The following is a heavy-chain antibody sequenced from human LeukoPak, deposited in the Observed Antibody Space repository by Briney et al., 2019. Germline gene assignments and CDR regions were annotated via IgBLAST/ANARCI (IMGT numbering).Heavy chain of an antibody. V-gene: IGHV4-59*01. Sequence: SETLSLTCTVSGGSISRYYWSWIRQPPGKGLEWIGYIYYSGSTNYNPSLKSRVTISVDTSKNQFSLKLSSVTAADTAVYYCARVHYYDSSGYYPEEGAFDIWGQGTMVTVSS. CDR2: IYYSGST. J-gene: IGHJ3*02. D-gene: IGHD3-22*01. CDR3: ARVHYYDSSGYYPEEGAFDI. CDR1: GGSISRYY.